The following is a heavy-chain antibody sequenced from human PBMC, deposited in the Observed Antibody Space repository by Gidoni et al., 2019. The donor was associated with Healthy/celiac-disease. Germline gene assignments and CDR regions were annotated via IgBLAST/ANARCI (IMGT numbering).Heavy chain of an antibody. CDR1: GFTFRRYW. D-gene: IGHD4-17*01. J-gene: IGHJ3*02. V-gene: IGHV3-74*01. CDR3: AREDYGAPFKHDAFDI. CDR2: INSDGSST. Sequence: EVQLVESGGGLVQPGGCLRLSCAASGFTFRRYWMHWVRQAPGKGLVCVSRINSDGSSTSYADSVKGRFTISRDNAKNTLYLQMNSLRAEDTAVYYCAREDYGAPFKHDAFDIWGQGTMVTVSS.